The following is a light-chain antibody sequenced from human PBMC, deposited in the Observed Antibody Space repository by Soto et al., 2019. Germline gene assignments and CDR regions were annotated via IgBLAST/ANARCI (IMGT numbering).Light chain of an antibody. CDR3: QQYNNWPRT. V-gene: IGKV3-20*01. Sequence: EIVLTQSPGTLSLSPGERATLPCRASQSVDSNYLAWYQRKPGQAPRLLIYGASRRATGVPDRFSGSGSGTDFTLTISRLEPEDFAVYFCQQYNNWPRTCGQGTKVDIK. J-gene: IGKJ1*01. CDR1: QSVDSNY. CDR2: GAS.